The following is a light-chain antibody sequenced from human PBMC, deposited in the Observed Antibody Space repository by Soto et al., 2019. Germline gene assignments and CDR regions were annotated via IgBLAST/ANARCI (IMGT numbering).Light chain of an antibody. CDR1: RGMSTY. Sequence: IQVTQSPSSLSASVGDRITITCRASRGMSTYLAWYQQKPGKAPKLLIYAAYTLQSGVPSRFSGGGSGTDFTLTISSLQPEDFATYYCQQLNRYPTFGGGTKVEIK. CDR2: AAY. V-gene: IGKV1-9*01. CDR3: QQLNRYPT. J-gene: IGKJ4*01.